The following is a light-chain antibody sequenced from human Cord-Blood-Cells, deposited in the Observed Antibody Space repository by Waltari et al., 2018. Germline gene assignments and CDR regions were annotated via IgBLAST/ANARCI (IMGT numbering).Light chain of an antibody. CDR3: CSDAGSSTWV. CDR1: SRDAWSSNL. V-gene: IGLV2-23*01. CDR2: EGS. Sequence: QSALTQPASVSGSPGQSITISCTGTSRDAWSSNLLSGYQQHPGKATKLILYEGSKRPSGVSNRFSGSKSGNTVSLTISGLQAEDEADYYCCSDAGSSTWVFGGGTKLTVL. J-gene: IGLJ3*02.